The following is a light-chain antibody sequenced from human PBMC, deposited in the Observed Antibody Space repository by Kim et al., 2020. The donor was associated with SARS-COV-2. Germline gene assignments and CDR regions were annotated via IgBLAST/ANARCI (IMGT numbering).Light chain of an antibody. CDR3: SSYTSSSTLV. CDR2: DVT. Sequence: GQSITISCSETSSDIGDYNYLSWYQQHPGKAPRLIIYDVTNRPSGVPSRFSGSKSGNTASLTISGLQAEDEADYYCSSYTSSSTLVFGGGTQLTVL. J-gene: IGLJ3*02. V-gene: IGLV2-14*03. CDR1: SSDIGDYNY.